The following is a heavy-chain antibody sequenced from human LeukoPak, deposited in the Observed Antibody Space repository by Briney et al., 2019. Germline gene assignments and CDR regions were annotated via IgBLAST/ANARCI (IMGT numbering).Heavy chain of an antibody. J-gene: IGHJ4*02. Sequence: GGSLRLSCAASGFTFSSYSMNWVRQAPGKGLEWVSSISSGGKYIYYADSVKGRFTISRDNAKNSLYLQMNSLRAEDTAVYYCAREGPTYYYDSSGYWDYWGQGTLVTVSS. CDR2: ISSGGKYI. CDR3: AREGPTYYYDSSGYWDY. D-gene: IGHD3-22*01. V-gene: IGHV3-21*01. CDR1: GFTFSSYS.